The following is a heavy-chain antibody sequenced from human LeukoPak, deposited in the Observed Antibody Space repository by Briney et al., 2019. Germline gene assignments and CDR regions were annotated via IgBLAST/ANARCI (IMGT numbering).Heavy chain of an antibody. J-gene: IGHJ3*02. CDR1: GFTFSSYE. D-gene: IGHD4-17*01. Sequence: PGGSLRLSCAASGFTFSSYEMNWVRQAPGKGLEWVSYISSSGSTIYYADSVKGRFTISRDNAKNSLYLQMNSLRAEDTAVYYCARSGYGDYALSVAFDIWGQGTMVTVSS. CDR2: ISSSGSTI. CDR3: ARSGYGDYALSVAFDI. V-gene: IGHV3-48*03.